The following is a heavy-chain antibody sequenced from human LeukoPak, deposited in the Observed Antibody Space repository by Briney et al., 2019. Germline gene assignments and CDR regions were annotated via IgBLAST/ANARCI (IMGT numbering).Heavy chain of an antibody. CDR3: ARGRDRSKAGDH. D-gene: IGHD5-24*01. CDR2: IHPRGIF. V-gene: IGHV4-34*01. CDR1: GGRCDDYY. J-gene: IGHJ4*02. Sequence: PSETLSLTCAVYGGRCDDYYCRWLREPPERGLEWIDEIHPRGIFYYNSSLRSRVTISIDISKRLLSLRLSSVTPADTHFFYCARGRDRSKAGDHWGQGSLVAVSS.